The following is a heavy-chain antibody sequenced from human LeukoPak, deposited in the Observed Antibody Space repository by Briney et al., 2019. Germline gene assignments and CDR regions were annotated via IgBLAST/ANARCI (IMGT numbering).Heavy chain of an antibody. V-gene: IGHV3-53*01. Sequence: PGGSLRLSCAACGFTVSSNYMSWVRQAPGKGLEWVSVIDSGGATYYADSVKGRFTISRDNSKNTLYLQMSSLRAEDTAVYYCARDRGDYYYGMDVWGQGTTVTVSS. CDR3: ARDRGDYYYGMDV. CDR2: IDSGGAT. CDR1: GFTVSSNY. J-gene: IGHJ6*02. D-gene: IGHD3-10*01.